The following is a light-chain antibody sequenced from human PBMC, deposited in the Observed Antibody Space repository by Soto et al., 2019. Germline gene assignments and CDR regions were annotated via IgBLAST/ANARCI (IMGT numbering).Light chain of an antibody. CDR1: SRDVGGYNH. Sequence: QSALTQPASVSGSPGQSIPISCTGTSRDVGGYNHVSWYQHHPGKAPKLMIYEVSNRPSGVSNRFSGSKSGNTASLTISRLQADDEADYYCNSHTSSNTRVFGTGTKVTVL. CDR3: NSHTSSNTRV. CDR2: EVS. V-gene: IGLV2-14*01. J-gene: IGLJ1*01.